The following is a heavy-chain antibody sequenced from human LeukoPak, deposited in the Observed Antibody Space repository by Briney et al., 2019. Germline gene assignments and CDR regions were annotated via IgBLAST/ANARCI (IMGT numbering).Heavy chain of an antibody. Sequence: GGSLRLSCAASGFTFRTYAMSWVRQAPGKGPEWVSSITGNGDSTYHPDSVKGRFTISRDNSRNTLYLQMSSLRAEDTAIYYCAKDLSGSPIWLDPWGQGTLVTVSS. V-gene: IGHV3-23*01. CDR3: AKDLSGSPIWLDP. CDR1: GFTFRTYA. D-gene: IGHD1-26*01. CDR2: ITGNGDST. J-gene: IGHJ5*02.